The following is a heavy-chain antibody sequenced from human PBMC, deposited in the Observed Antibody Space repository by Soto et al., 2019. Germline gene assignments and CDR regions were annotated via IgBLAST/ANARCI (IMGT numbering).Heavy chain of an antibody. J-gene: IGHJ4*02. CDR2: INDSGGRT. CDR3: AKDPSYYGGNLRGSYFDY. Sequence: EVQLLESGGDLVQPGGSLRLSCAASGFTFSNYGMTWVRQAPGKGLEWVSSINDSGGRTYQADSVKGRFTISRDDSKNTLYLQMNSLRAEDTAVYFCAKDPSYYGGNLRGSYFDYWGQGTLVTVSS. V-gene: IGHV3-23*01. D-gene: IGHD4-17*01. CDR1: GFTFSNYG.